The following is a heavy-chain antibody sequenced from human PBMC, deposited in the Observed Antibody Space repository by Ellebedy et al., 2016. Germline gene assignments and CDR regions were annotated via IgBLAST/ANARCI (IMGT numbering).Heavy chain of an antibody. Sequence: SLKISCAASGFSFDDYAMHWVRQAPGMGLEWVSGISWNRGSMQYADSVKGRFTISRGNAKNSLYLQMNSLRTEDTAFYYCVKGSIAVIATCFDYWGQGTLVTVSS. J-gene: IGHJ4*02. CDR2: ISWNRGSM. V-gene: IGHV3-9*01. D-gene: IGHD6-19*01. CDR1: GFSFDDYA. CDR3: VKGSIAVIATCFDY.